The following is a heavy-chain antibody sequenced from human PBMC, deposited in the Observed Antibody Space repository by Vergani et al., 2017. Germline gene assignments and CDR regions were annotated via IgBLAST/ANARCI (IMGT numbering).Heavy chain of an antibody. J-gene: IGHJ4*02. D-gene: IGHD2-2*01. Sequence: QVQLVESGGGVVQPGGSLRLSCAASGFTFSSYGMHWVRQAPGKGLEWVAFIRYDGSNKYYADSVKGRFTISRDNSKNTLYLQMNSLRAEDTAVSYCAKGTDTTKPVPAALDYWGQGTLVTVSS. CDR3: AKGTDTTKPVPAALDY. V-gene: IGHV3-30*02. CDR2: IRYDGSNK. CDR1: GFTFSSYG.